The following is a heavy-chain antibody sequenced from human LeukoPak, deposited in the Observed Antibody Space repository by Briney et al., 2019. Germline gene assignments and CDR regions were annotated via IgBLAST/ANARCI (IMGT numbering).Heavy chain of an antibody. V-gene: IGHV1-2*02. Sequence: ASVKVSCKASGYTFTGHYMHWVRQAPGQGLEWMGWINPNSGGTNYAQKFQGRVTMTRDTSISTAYMELSRLRSDDTAIYYCAREGVDIVDTVYFYYYAMDVWGQGTTVTVSS. J-gene: IGHJ6*02. CDR2: INPNSGGT. CDR1: GYTFTGHY. D-gene: IGHD5-12*01. CDR3: AREGVDIVDTVYFYYYAMDV.